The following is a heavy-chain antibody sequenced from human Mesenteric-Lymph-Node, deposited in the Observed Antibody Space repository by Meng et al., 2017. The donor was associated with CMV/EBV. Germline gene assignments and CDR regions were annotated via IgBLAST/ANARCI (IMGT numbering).Heavy chain of an antibody. Sequence: SCAISGDSVSSNSATWNWLRQSPSRGLEWLGRTYYRSKWYTDYAVSVKSRITFNSDTSKNQFSLHLNSVTPEDTAVYYCARVDSSDFFYFDYWGQGTLVTVSS. CDR2: TYYRSKWYT. D-gene: IGHD3-22*01. CDR3: ARVDSSDFFYFDY. J-gene: IGHJ4*02. V-gene: IGHV6-1*01. CDR1: GDSVSSNSAT.